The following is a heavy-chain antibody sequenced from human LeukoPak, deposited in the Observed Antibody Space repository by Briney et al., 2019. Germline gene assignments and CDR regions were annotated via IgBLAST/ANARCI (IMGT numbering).Heavy chain of an antibody. D-gene: IGHD6-13*01. J-gene: IGHJ1*01. CDR3: ARGEVSSWYDYFQH. Sequence: SVKVSCKASGGTFSSFAISWVRQAPGQGLEWMGRIIPIFGTANYAQKFQGRVTMTRDTSISTGDMELSRLRSDDTAVYYCARGEVSSWYDYFQHWGQGSLVTVSS. V-gene: IGHV1-69*05. CDR1: GGTFSSFA. CDR2: IIPIFGTA.